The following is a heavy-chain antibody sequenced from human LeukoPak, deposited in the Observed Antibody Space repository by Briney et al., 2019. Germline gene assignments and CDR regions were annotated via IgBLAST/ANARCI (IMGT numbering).Heavy chain of an antibody. J-gene: IGHJ3*02. CDR3: AGDFFMITFGGVINDAFDI. CDR2: INPNSGGT. V-gene: IGHV1-2*02. D-gene: IGHD3-16*01. Sequence: ASVKVSCKASGYTFTGYYMHWVRQAHGQGLEWMGWINPNSGGTNYAQKFQGRVTMTRDTSLCSSTMELSRFRSDDRSVYYYAGDFFMITFGGVINDAFDIWGQGTMFNVSS. CDR1: GYTFTGYY.